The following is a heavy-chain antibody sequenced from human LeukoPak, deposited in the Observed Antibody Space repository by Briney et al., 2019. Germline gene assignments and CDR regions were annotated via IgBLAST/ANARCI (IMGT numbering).Heavy chain of an antibody. CDR3: ARCSRGYSYGPLDY. D-gene: IGHD5-18*01. V-gene: IGHV4-30-4*01. CDR1: GGSISSGDYY. CDR2: IYYSGST. Sequence: SETLSLACTVSGGSISSGDYYWSWIRQPPGKGLEWIGYIYYSGSTYYNPSLKSRVTISVDTSKNQFSLKLSSVTAADTAVYYCARCSRGYSYGPLDYWGQGTLVTVSS. J-gene: IGHJ4*02.